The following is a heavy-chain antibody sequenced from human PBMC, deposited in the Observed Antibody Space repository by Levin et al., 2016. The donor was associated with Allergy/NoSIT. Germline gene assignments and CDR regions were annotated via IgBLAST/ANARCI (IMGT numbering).Heavy chain of an antibody. CDR1: GGSITSSTDN. CDR2: IYYYGST. V-gene: IGHV4-39*01. CDR3: GRQPYDSSGWGYFDL. D-gene: IGHD3-22*01. Sequence: SETLSLTCSVSGGSITSSTDNWGWIRQPPGKGLEWIGTIYYYGSTFYNASLKSRLTLFLDTSKSQFSLLLSSVTAADTAVYYCGRQPYDSSGWGYFDLWGRGTLVTVSS. J-gene: IGHJ2*01.